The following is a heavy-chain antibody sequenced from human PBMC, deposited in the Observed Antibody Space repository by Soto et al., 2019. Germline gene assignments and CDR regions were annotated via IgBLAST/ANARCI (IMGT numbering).Heavy chain of an antibody. CDR1: GYTFTSYD. CDR2: INPNSGGT. Sequence: ASVNVSCKASGYTFTSYDINWVRQATGQGLEWMGWINPNSGGTNYAQKFQGWVTMTRDTSISTAYMELSSLRSEDTAVYYCATIRLVYGMDVWGQGTTVTVSS. CDR3: ATIRLVYGMDV. J-gene: IGHJ6*02. V-gene: IGHV1-2*04.